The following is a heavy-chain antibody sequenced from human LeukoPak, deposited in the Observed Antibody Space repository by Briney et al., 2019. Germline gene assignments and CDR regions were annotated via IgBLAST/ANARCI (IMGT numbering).Heavy chain of an antibody. J-gene: IGHJ4*02. CDR2: INWNGGST. Sequence: PGGSLRLSCAASGFTFDDYGMSWVRQAPGKGLEWVSGINWNGGSTGYADSVKGRFTISRDNAKNSLYLQMNSLRVEDTAIYYCVKVAKYYYGSETYYFFEHWGQGTPVTASS. V-gene: IGHV3-20*04. CDR1: GFTFDDYG. D-gene: IGHD3-10*01. CDR3: VKVAKYYYGSETYYFFEH.